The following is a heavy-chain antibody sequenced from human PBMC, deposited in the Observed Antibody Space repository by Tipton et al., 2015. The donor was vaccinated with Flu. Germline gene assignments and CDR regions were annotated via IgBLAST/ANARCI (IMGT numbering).Heavy chain of an antibody. V-gene: IGHV1-46*01. CDR1: GYTFTSYY. CDR3: ARNDGIVGAIAY. CDR2: INPSGGST. J-gene: IGHJ4*02. Sequence: QSGAEVKKPGASVKVSCKASGYTFTSYYMHWVRQAPGQGLEWMGIINPSGGSTSYAQKFQGRVTMTRDTSTSTVYMELSSLRSEDTAVYYCARNDGIVGAIAYWGQGTLVTASS. D-gene: IGHD1-26*01.